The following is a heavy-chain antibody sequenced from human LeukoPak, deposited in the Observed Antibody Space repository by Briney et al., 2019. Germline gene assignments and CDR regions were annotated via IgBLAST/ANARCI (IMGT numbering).Heavy chain of an antibody. D-gene: IGHD1-26*01. Sequence: PGGSLRLSCAASGFTFSNYIMNWVRQAPGKGLEWVTFIRYDGINKYYADSVKGRFAISRDNSKNTLYLQMNSLRADAKDGNSGTYYSIDYWGQGTLVTVSS. V-gene: IGHV3-30*02. CDR2: IRYDGINK. CDR1: GFTFSNYI. J-gene: IGHJ4*02. CDR3: TYYSIDY.